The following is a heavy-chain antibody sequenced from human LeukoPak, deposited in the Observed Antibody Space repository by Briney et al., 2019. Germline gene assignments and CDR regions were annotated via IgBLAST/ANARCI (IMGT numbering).Heavy chain of an antibody. CDR1: GGSFGGYY. CDR3: ARGGPGHVDY. Sequence: SETLSLTCAVYGGSFGGYYWSWIRQPPGKGLEWIGEINHSGSTNYNPSLKSRVTISVDTSKNQFSLKLSSVTAADTAVYYCARGGPGHVDYWGQGTLVTVSS. J-gene: IGHJ4*02. V-gene: IGHV4-34*01. CDR2: INHSGST.